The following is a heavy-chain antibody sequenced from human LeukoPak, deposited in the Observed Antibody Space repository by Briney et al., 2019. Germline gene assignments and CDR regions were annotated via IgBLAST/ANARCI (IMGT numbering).Heavy chain of an antibody. CDR2: IKQDGSGK. Sequence: GGSLRLSCAASGFTFSSYWMSWVRQAPGKGLEWVANIKQDGSGKYYVDSVKGRFTISRDNAKNSLYLQMNSLRAEDTAVYYCARESSGYSIDYWGQGTLVTVSS. V-gene: IGHV3-7*01. CDR3: ARESSGYSIDY. J-gene: IGHJ4*02. CDR1: GFTFSSYW. D-gene: IGHD3-22*01.